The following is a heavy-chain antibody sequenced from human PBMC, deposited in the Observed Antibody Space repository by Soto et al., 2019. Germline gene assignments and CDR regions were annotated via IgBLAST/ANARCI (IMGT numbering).Heavy chain of an antibody. CDR1: GFLFSSYG. CDR3: ATFGIYDFWSGYLHRDAFDV. J-gene: IGHJ3*01. V-gene: IGHV3-30*03. Sequence: PGGSLRLSCTASGFLFSSYGLHWVRQAPGKGLEWVGIVSYDGSDSYYADSVRGRFTISGDNSNKTMSLQMNSLRTEDTALYYCATFGIYDFWSGYLHRDAFDVWGQGTMVTVSS. CDR2: VSYDGSDS. D-gene: IGHD3-3*01.